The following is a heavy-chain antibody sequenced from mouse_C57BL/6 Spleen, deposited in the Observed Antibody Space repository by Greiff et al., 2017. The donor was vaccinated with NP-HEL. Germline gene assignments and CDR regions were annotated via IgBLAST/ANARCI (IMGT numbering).Heavy chain of an antibody. Sequence: QVQLQQSGAELVKPGASVKMSCKASGYTFTSYWITWVKQRPGQGLEWIGDIYPGRGSTNYNEKFKSKATLTVDTSSSTAYMQLSSLTSEDSAVYYCARSLYYYGSSYNAMDYWGQGTSVTVSS. V-gene: IGHV1-55*01. CDR3: ARSLYYYGSSYNAMDY. CDR2: IYPGRGST. D-gene: IGHD1-1*01. CDR1: GYTFTSYW. J-gene: IGHJ4*01.